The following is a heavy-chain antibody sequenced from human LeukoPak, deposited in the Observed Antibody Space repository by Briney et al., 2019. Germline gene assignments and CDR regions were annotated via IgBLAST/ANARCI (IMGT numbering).Heavy chain of an antibody. Sequence: GGSLRLSCAASGFTFSSYSMNWVRQAPGKGLEWVSSISSSSSYIYYADSVKGRFTTSRDNAKNSLYLQMNSLRAEDTAVYYCAREDSSSGAFDIWGQGTMVTVSS. V-gene: IGHV3-21*01. CDR2: ISSSSSYI. CDR3: AREDSSSGAFDI. J-gene: IGHJ3*02. CDR1: GFTFSSYS. D-gene: IGHD6-6*01.